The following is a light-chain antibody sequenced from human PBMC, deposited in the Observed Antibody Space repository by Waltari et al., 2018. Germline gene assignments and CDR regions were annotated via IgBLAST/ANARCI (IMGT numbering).Light chain of an antibody. V-gene: IGLV2-23*01. J-gene: IGLJ3*02. CDR2: EDI. Sequence: QSALTQPASVSGSPGQSITISCTGTSSDVGSYNLVSWYQQHPGKAPKLMIYEDIKRPSGGSNRFSGSKSGNTASLTISGRQAEDEADYYCCSYAGSRTWVFGGGTKLTVL. CDR1: SSDVGSYNL. CDR3: CSYAGSRTWV.